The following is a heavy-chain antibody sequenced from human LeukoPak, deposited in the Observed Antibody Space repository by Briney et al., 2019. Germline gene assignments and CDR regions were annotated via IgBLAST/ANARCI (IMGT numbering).Heavy chain of an antibody. CDR2: IYHSGST. D-gene: IGHD1-1*01. CDR3: ARGGQLERGWFDP. CDR1: GGSISSSNW. Sequence: SGTLSLTCAVSGGSISSSNWWSWVRQPPGKGLEWIWEIYHSGSTNYNPSLKSRVTISVDKSKNQFSLKLSSVTAADTAVYYCARGGQLERGWFDPWGQGTLVTVSS. J-gene: IGHJ5*02. V-gene: IGHV4-4*02.